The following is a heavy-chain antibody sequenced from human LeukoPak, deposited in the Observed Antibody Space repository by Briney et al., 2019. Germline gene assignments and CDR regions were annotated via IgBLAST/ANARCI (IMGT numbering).Heavy chain of an antibody. V-gene: IGHV1-2*02. J-gene: IGHJ3*02. Sequence: ASAKVSCKASGYTFTGYYMHWVRQAPGQGLEWMGWINPNSGGTNYAQKFQGRVTMTRDTSISTAYMELSRLRSDDTAVYYCARDRGTIFGVVDAFDIWGQGTMVTVSS. CDR1: GYTFTGYY. CDR2: INPNSGGT. D-gene: IGHD3-3*01. CDR3: ARDRGTIFGVVDAFDI.